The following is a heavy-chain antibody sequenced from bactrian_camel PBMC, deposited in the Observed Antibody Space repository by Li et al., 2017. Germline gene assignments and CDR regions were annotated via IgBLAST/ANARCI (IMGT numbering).Heavy chain of an antibody. D-gene: IGHD3*01. Sequence: DVQLVESGGGLVPPGGSLRLSCATSGFTFSVYDMSWVRQAPGKGLEWVSVIHSRGGTTYYADSVKGRFTISRDNAKNTLYLQLNSLKTEDTALYYCVTSKEYGVSRPINYWGQGTQVTVS. CDR3: VTSKEYGVSRPINY. V-gene: IGHV3S31*01. CDR1: GFTFSVYD. CDR2: IHSRGGTT. J-gene: IGHJ4*01.